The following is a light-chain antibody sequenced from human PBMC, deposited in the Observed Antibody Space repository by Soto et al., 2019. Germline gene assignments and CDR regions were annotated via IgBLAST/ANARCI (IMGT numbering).Light chain of an antibody. CDR2: DAV. V-gene: IGKV1-5*01. CDR3: QHYKSDSRYS. J-gene: IGKJ2*03. Sequence: DIQMTQSPSTLSASIGDTVSITCRASQTFRSSLAWYQQKPGEAPKVLIFDAVNLESGVPSRFSGSGSWTEFTLTITSVQPNDSATYYCQHYKSDSRYSFGQGTKLEI. CDR1: QTFRSS.